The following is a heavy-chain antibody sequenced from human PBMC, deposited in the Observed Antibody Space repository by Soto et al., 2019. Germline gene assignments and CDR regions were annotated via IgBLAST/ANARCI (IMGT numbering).Heavy chain of an antibody. D-gene: IGHD4-17*01. J-gene: IGHJ4*02. CDR1: GGTLSNFA. CDR3: ATGWPVGDYSLPNGN. Sequence: QVQLVQSGAEVKKPGSSVKVSCRASGGTLSNFAFSWVRQAPGQGLEWMGGIIPLYGTANYGQKFRGRVTITADKSTSTAYVEVSSLGSEDTAVYYCATGWPVGDYSLPNGNWGQGTQVTVSS. CDR2: IIPLYGTA. V-gene: IGHV1-69*06.